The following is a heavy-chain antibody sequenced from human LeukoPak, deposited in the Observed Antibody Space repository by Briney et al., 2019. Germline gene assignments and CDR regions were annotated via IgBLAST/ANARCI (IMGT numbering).Heavy chain of an antibody. V-gene: IGHV3-23*01. D-gene: IGHD3-22*01. CDR1: GFSYSSYA. CDR3: GKDRPNYYHSSGHYYRQNGDY. Sequence: GGSLRLSCGASGFSYSSYAMSWVRQAPGKGLEWVSSISGSGENTYYTDSVKGRFTISGDNFKSTLYLQMNSLRAEDTAVYYCGKDRPNYYHSSGHYYRQNGDYWGQGTLVTVSS. CDR2: ISGSGENT. J-gene: IGHJ4*02.